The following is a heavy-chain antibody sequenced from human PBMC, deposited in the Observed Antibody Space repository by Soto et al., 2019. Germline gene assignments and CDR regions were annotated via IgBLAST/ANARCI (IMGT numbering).Heavy chain of an antibody. CDR2: ISSSSSYI. V-gene: IGHV3-21*01. J-gene: IGHJ3*02. Sequence: GSLRLSCAASGFTFSSYSRNWVLQAPGKGLEWVSSISSSSSYIYYADSVKGRFTISRDNAKNSLYLQMNSLRAEDTAVYYCARTFRGRSWYHADAFAICGQGTMVTVS. CDR3: ARTFRGRSWYHADAFAI. D-gene: IGHD6-13*01. CDR1: GFTFSSYS.